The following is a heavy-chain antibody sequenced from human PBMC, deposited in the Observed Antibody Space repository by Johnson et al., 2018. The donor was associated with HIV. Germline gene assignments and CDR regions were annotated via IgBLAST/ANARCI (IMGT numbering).Heavy chain of an antibody. Sequence: VQLVESGGGVVQPGGSLRLSCAASGFTFDDYAMHWVRQAPGKGLEWVSGISWNSGSIGYADSVKGRFTISRDNAKNTLYLQMNSLRAEDTAVYYCARVVVLIGAFDIWGQGTMVTVSS. V-gene: IGHV3-9*01. D-gene: IGHD3-22*01. J-gene: IGHJ3*02. CDR2: ISWNSGSI. CDR3: ARVVVLIGAFDI. CDR1: GFTFDDYA.